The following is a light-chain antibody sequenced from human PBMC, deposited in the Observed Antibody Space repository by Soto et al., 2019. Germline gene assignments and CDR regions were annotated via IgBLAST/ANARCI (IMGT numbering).Light chain of an antibody. CDR1: KSSSSW. CDR2: KAS. J-gene: IGKJ1*01. Sequence: DLQMTQSPSTLSASVGAIVPIPCRSSKSSSSWLAWYQQKPGKAPKLLIYKASSLESGVPARFSGSGSGTEFTLTISSLQPDDFATYYCQQYNSYSWTFGQGTKVDIK. CDR3: QQYNSYSWT. V-gene: IGKV1-5*03.